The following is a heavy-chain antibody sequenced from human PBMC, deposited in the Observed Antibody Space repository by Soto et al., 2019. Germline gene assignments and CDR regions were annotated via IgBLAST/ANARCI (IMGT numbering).Heavy chain of an antibody. J-gene: IGHJ6*02. CDR1: GYSFTSYW. CDR2: IYPGDSDT. Sequence: TTLGESLKISCKGSGYSFTSYWIGRVRQMPGKGLEWMGIIYPGDSDTRYSPSFQGQVTISADKSISTAYLQWSSLKASDTAMYYCARLSDSSGYYYYYYGMDVWGQGTTVTAP. D-gene: IGHD3-22*01. V-gene: IGHV5-51*01. CDR3: ARLSDSSGYYYYYYGMDV.